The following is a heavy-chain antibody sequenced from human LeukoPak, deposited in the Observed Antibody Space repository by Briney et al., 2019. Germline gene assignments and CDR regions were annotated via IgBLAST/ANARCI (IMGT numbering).Heavy chain of an antibody. CDR2: ITASGTAM. Sequence: GGSLRLSCAVSGFIFDDYAMHWVRQGPGKGLEWVSHITASGTAMFYADSVKGRFTISRDNAKNSLYLQMNSLRDEDTAVYYCASSGNYRFDYWGQGTLVTVSS. D-gene: IGHD1-26*01. V-gene: IGHV3-48*02. CDR1: GFIFDDYA. CDR3: ASSGNYRFDY. J-gene: IGHJ4*02.